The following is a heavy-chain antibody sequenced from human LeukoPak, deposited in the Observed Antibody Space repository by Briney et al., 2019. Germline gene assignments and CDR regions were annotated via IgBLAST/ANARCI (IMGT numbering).Heavy chain of an antibody. V-gene: IGHV3-33*01. D-gene: IGHD2-21*02. CDR1: GFTFSSFG. J-gene: IGHJ4*02. CDR3: ARARFGDYYFDY. CDR2: IWYDGSNT. Sequence: PGGSLRLSCVASGFTFSSFGMHWVRQAPGKGLEWVALIWYDGSNTYYADSVKGRFTISRDDSKNTVYLQMNSLRAEDTALYYCARARFGDYYFDYWGQGTLVTVSS.